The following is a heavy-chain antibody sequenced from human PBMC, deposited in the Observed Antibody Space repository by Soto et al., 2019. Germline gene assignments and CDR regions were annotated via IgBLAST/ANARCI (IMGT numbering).Heavy chain of an antibody. J-gene: IGHJ4*02. CDR1: GYTFTDYD. D-gene: IGHD1-26*01. CDR3: ARFVRHQLPTIDY. CDR2: MNPSSGYT. Sequence: QVQLVQSGAEVKKPGASVRVSCKASGYTFTDYDINWVRLATGQGLEWMGWMNPSSGYTGYAQKFQGRVTMTWDTSISTAYMELSSLTSADTAVYYCARFVRHQLPTIDYWGQGALVTVSS. V-gene: IGHV1-8*01.